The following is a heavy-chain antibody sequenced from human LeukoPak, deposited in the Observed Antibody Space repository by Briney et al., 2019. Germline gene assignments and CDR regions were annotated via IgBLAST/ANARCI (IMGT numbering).Heavy chain of an antibody. CDR1: GFTFNSYV. CDR2: IYSGGST. Sequence: GGSLRLSCAASGFTFNSYVMSWVRQAPGKGLEWVSVIYSGGSTYYADSVKGRFTISRDNSKNTLYLQMNSLRAEDTAVYYCARGAWSLDYWGQGTLVTVSS. CDR3: ARGAWSLDY. J-gene: IGHJ4*02. V-gene: IGHV3-53*01. D-gene: IGHD2-8*01.